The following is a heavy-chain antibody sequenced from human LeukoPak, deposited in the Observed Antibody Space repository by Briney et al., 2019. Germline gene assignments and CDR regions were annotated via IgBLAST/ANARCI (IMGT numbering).Heavy chain of an antibody. V-gene: IGHV1-69*04. J-gene: IGHJ4*02. D-gene: IGHD2-2*02. Sequence: SVKVSCKASGYYFISYVMHWVRQAPGQGLEWMGRIIPILGIANYAQKFQGRVTITADKSTSTAYMELSSLRSEDTAVYYCASFHPGDNVVPAATPFDYWGQGTLVTVSS. CDR2: IIPILGIA. CDR1: GYYFISYV. CDR3: ASFHPGDNVVPAATPFDY.